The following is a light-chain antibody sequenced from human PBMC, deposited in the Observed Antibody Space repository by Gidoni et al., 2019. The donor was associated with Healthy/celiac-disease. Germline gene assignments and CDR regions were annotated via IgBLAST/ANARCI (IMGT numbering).Light chain of an antibody. V-gene: IGKV3-20*01. J-gene: IGKJ2*01. CDR2: GAS. CDR1: QSVSSSY. Sequence: IVLTQSPGTLSLSPGERATLSCRASQSVSSSYLAWYQQKPGQAPRLLIYGASSRSTVIPDRFSGSGSGTDFTLTISRLEPEDFAVYYCQQYGSSLLFGQGTKLEIK. CDR3: QQYGSSLL.